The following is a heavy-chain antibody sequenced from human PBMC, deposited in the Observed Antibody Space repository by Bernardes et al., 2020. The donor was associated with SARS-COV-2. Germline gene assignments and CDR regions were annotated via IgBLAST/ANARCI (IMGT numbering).Heavy chain of an antibody. J-gene: IGHJ6*02. D-gene: IGHD3-10*01. CDR1: GGTFSNYG. V-gene: IGHV1-69*11. Sequence: SVKVSCKASGGTFSNYGISWVRQAPGQGLEWMGRIIPILDSTKYAQKFQGRVTINADESTNTVYMELNSLISDDTATYYCARDLTQMVQGLTIVGAMDVWGQGTTVTVSS. CDR2: IIPILDST. CDR3: ARDLTQMVQGLTIVGAMDV.